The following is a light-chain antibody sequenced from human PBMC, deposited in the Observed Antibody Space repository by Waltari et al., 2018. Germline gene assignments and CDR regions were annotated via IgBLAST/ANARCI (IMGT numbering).Light chain of an antibody. CDR3: VLYMGSGISI. CDR1: SGSVATSYY. V-gene: IGLV8-61*01. J-gene: IGLJ2*01. CDR2: STN. Sequence: QTVVTQEPSFSVSPGGTVTLSCGLSSGSVATSYYPSWYQQTPGQAPRQLIYSTNTRSSGVPSGSSVAILGNKAALTITGAQADDESDYACVLYMGSGISIFGGGTKLTVL.